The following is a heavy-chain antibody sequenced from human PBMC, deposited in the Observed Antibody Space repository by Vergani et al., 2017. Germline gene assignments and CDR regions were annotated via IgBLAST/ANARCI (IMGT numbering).Heavy chain of an antibody. CDR3: ARGGPGISWFDP. Sequence: QLQLQESGPGLVKPSETLSLTCTVSGGSISSSSYYWGWIRQPPGKGLEWIGSIYYSGSTYYNPSLKSRVTISVDTSKNQFSLKLSSVSAADTAVYYCARGGPGISWFDPWGQGTLVTVSS. CDR1: GGSISSSSYY. CDR2: IYYSGST. V-gene: IGHV4-39*01. J-gene: IGHJ5*02. D-gene: IGHD3-16*01.